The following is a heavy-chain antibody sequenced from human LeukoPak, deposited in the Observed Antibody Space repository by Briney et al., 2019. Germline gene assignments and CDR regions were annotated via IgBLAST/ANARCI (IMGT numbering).Heavy chain of an antibody. CDR2: INTDGRTI. V-gene: IGHV3-74*01. CDR1: GFTFSNYW. D-gene: IGHD1-7*01. CDR3: ATAGNYRFDY. J-gene: IGHJ4*02. Sequence: PGGSLRLSCAASGFTFSNYWVQWVSQAPGKGLVWVSRINTDGRTINYADSVKGRFTISRDNAKNTLYLQMNSLRAEDTAVYYCATAGNYRFDYWVQGTLVTVCS.